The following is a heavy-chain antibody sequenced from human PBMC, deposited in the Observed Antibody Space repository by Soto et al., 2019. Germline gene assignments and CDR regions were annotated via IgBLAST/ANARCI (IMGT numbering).Heavy chain of an antibody. CDR3: TRDSYENSGYFFDS. J-gene: IGHJ4*02. D-gene: IGHD3-22*01. V-gene: IGHV1-2*04. Sequence: ASVKVSCKASGYTFTGYYIHWVRQAPGQGLEWMGWINPNNGGTNYAQKFQGWVSMTRDTSISTAYMELSRLGSDDTAVYFCTRDSYENSGYFFDSWGQGTLVTVSS. CDR2: INPNNGGT. CDR1: GYTFTGYY.